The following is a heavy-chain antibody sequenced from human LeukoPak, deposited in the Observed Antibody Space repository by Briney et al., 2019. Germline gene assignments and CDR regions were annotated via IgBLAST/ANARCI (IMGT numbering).Heavy chain of an antibody. CDR3: ARDNSNYFDY. D-gene: IGHD4-11*01. J-gene: IGHJ4*02. Sequence: GESLKISCNGSGYSFSTFWIGWVHQMPGKGLEWMGIIYPGDSDTRYSPSFQGQVTISADKSISTAYLQWSSLKASDTAMYYCARDNSNYFDYWGQGTLVTVSS. CDR2: IYPGDSDT. V-gene: IGHV5-51*07. CDR1: GYSFSTFW.